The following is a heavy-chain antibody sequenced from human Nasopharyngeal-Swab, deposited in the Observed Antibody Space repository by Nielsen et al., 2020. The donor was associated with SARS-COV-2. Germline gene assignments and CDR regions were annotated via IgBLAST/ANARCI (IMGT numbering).Heavy chain of an antibody. D-gene: IGHD3-10*01. CDR1: GFTFNNYN. Sequence: LSLTCAASGFTFNNYNFNWVRQAPGKGLEWVSSISSSSSYIYYADSVKGRFTISRDNAKNSLYLQMNSLRAEDTAVYYCAREITMVRGVMLDYWGQGTLVTVSS. V-gene: IGHV3-21*01. CDR2: ISSSSSYI. J-gene: IGHJ4*02. CDR3: AREITMVRGVMLDY.